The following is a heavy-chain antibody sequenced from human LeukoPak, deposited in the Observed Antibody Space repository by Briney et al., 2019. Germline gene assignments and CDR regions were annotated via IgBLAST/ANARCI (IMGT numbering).Heavy chain of an antibody. CDR3: ARGVGFGDPFDY. CDR1: GFTFSSYS. J-gene: IGHJ4*02. CDR2: ISSSSSYI. Sequence: GGSLRLSCAASGFTFSSYSMTWVRQAPGKGLEWVSSISSSSSYIYYADSVKGRFTISRDNAKNSLYLQMNSLRAEDTAVYYCARGVGFGDPFDYWGQGTLVTVSS. V-gene: IGHV3-21*01. D-gene: IGHD3-10*01.